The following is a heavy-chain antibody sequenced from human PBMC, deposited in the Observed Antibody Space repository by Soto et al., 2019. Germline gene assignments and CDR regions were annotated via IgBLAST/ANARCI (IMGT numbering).Heavy chain of an antibody. Sequence: QVVLVESGGGLVKPGGSLRLSCAASGITFSDYYMSWIRQAPGKGLEWLSFISNNAGTIYYADSVKGRFTISRDNAKNSLYLQMNRLRAEDTAVYYCARLMSRTFDIWGQGTMVTVSS. CDR3: ARLMSRTFDI. V-gene: IGHV3-11*01. CDR2: ISNNAGTI. CDR1: GITFSDYY. J-gene: IGHJ3*02.